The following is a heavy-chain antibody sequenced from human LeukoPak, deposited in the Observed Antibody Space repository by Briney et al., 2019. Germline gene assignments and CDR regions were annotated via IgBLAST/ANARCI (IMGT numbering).Heavy chain of an antibody. V-gene: IGHV3-7*01. D-gene: IGHD5-18*01. CDR1: GFTFSSYW. Sequence: GGTLRLSCVASGFTFSSYWMSWVRQAPGKELEWVVTIRQDGSQKYYVDSVKCRFTISRDNAKDSLYLQMSSLRAEDTAVYYCARDLSGVTVYTYGRGIDYWGQGTLVTVSS. J-gene: IGHJ4*02. CDR3: ARDLSGVTVYTYGRGIDY. CDR2: IRQDGSQK.